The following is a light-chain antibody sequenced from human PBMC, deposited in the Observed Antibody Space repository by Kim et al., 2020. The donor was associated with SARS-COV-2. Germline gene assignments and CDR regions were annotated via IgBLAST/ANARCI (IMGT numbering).Light chain of an antibody. CDR3: QKYDGAPWT. Sequence: DIQMTQSPASLSASVGDRVTITCRASQGISYHLAWYQQRPGKVPKLLIYDASALQSGVASRFSGSGSGTDFTLTINSLQPEDVANYYCQKYDGAPWTFGQGTKVDIK. CDR2: DAS. V-gene: IGKV1-27*01. CDR1: QGISYH. J-gene: IGKJ1*01.